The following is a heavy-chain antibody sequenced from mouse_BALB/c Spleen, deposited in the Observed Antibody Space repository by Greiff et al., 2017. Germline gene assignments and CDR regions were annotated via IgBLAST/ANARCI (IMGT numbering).Heavy chain of an antibody. V-gene: IGHV14-3*02. CDR2: IDPANGNT. J-gene: IGHJ1*01. CDR3: ARPPLGLYWYFDV. D-gene: IGHD4-1*01. Sequence: VHVKQSGAELVKPGASVKLSCTASGFNIKDTYMHWVKQRPEQGLEWIGRIDPANGNTKYDPKFQGKATITADTSSNTAYLQLSSLTSEDTAVYYCARPPLGLYWYFDVWGAGTTVTVSS. CDR1: GFNIKDTY.